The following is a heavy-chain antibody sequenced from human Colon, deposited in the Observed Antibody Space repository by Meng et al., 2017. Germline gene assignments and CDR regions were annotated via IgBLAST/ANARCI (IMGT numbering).Heavy chain of an antibody. CDR3: ARTAMLDS. J-gene: IGHJ5*01. V-gene: IGHV1-8*01. Sequence: QVQLVQSGAEVRKPGASVKFTCKASGYTFTSSDINWVRQATGRGLEWLGWMKHNNGNTGSAQKFQGRVSMTRDTSIGTAYMELSGLTSEDTAVYYCARTAMLDSWGQGTLVTVSS. CDR1: GYTFTSSD. CDR2: MKHNNGNT. D-gene: IGHD2-2*01.